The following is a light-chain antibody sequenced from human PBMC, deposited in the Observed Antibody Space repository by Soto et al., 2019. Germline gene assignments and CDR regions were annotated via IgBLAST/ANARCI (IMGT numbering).Light chain of an antibody. CDR3: QLYGNPPP. Sequence: ERMLTHSPGSVSLSPGERPTLSCKTSQSSGSNFVAWYQQRPGQPPRLLIYASVSRATSIPDRFSGSASGTDFTHTINRLAPEDFAVYCCQLYGNPPPFGQGTRLEI. V-gene: IGKV3-20*01. J-gene: IGKJ5*01. CDR2: ASV. CDR1: QSSGSNF.